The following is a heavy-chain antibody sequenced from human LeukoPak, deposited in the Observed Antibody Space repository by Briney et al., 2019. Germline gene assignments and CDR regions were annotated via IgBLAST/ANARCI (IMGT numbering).Heavy chain of an antibody. J-gene: IGHJ4*02. D-gene: IGHD4-17*01. V-gene: IGHV4-4*02. CDR1: GGSLSSSNW. CDR3: AREGPGDGDYTDIKN. CDR2: IYHSGST. Sequence: PSETLSLTCAVSGGSLSSSNWWSWVRQPPGKGLEWIGEIYHSGSTNYDPSLKSRVTISVDKSKNQFSLKLSSVTAADTAVYYCAREGPGDGDYTDIKNWGQGTLVTVSS.